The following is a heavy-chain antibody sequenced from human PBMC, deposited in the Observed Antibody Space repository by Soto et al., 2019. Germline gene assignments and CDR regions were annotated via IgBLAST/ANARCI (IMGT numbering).Heavy chain of an antibody. CDR1: GFTFSSYA. CDR3: ARASDYCSGGSCIAPLDY. CDR2: IGESGTPT. J-gene: IGHJ4*02. V-gene: IGHV3-13*01. D-gene: IGHD2-15*01. Sequence: PGGSLRLSCAASGFTFSSYAMKWVRQAPGKGLEWVSLIGESGTPTYYPGSVKGRFTISRENAKNSLYLQMNSLRAEDTAVYYCARASDYCSGGSCIAPLDYWGQGTLVTVSS.